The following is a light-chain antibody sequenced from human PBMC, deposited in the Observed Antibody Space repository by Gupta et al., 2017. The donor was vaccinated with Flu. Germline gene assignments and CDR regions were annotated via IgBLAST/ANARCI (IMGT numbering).Light chain of an antibody. V-gene: IGKV1-39*01. CDR1: QSISSY. J-gene: IGKJ5*01. CDR2: AAS. CDR3: QQSYSTSIT. Sequence: DIQMTQSPSSLSASVGDRVTITCRASQSISSYLNCYQQKPGKAPKLLIYAASSLQSGVPSRFSGSGSGTDFTLTISSLQPEDFATYYCQQSYSTSITFGQGTRLEIK.